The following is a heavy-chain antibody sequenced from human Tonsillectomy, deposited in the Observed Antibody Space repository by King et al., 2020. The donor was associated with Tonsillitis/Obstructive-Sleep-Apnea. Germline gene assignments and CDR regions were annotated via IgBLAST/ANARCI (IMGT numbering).Heavy chain of an antibody. CDR2: IGSSGNTI. J-gene: IGHJ2*01. V-gene: IGHV3-48*02. CDR3: ARDDPMGRVWYFDL. Sequence: VQLVESGGGLLQPGGSLRLSCAASGFTFSSYSMNWVRQAPGKGLEWVSYIGSSGNTIYYADSVQGRFTISRDNAKNSLYLQMNSLRDEDTAVYYCARDDPMGRVWYFDLWGRGTLAT. CDR1: GFTFSSYS. D-gene: IGHD2-8*01.